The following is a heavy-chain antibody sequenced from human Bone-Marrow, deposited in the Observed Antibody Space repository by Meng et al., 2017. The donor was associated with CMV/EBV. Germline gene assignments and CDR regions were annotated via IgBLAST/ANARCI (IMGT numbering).Heavy chain of an antibody. J-gene: IGHJ4*02. Sequence: ASAKVSCKASGYTFSYYDIIWVRQASGQGLEWVGWMNPNRGNTAYAQKFQGRVTMTRDTSTSIAYMELSSLRSDDTAVYYCARVSGVLRFLGWSQMTEINYWGQGTLVTVSS. CDR1: GYTFSYYD. D-gene: IGHD3-3*01. V-gene: IGHV1-8*01. CDR2: MNPNRGNT. CDR3: ARVSGVLRFLGWSQMTEINY.